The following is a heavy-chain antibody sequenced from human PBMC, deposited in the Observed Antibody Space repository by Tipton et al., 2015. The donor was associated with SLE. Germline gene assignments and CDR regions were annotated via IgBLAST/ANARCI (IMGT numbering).Heavy chain of an antibody. CDR2: IYYSGST. CDR3: ASYGGSSWGDALDI. V-gene: IGHV4-39*07. CDR1: GGSISSSSYY. J-gene: IGHJ3*02. Sequence: TLSLTCTVSGGSISSSSYYWGWIRQPPGKGLEWIGSIYYSGSTYYNPSLKSRVTISADTSKNQFSLKLSSVTAADTAVYYCASYGGSSWGDALDIWGQGTMVTVSS. D-gene: IGHD6-13*01.